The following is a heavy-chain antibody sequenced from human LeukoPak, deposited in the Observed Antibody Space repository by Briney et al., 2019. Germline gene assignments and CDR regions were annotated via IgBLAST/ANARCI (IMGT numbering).Heavy chain of an antibody. Sequence: GGSLRLSCVASGFTFGKYWMSWVRQAPGKGLEWVAVISYDGSNKYYADSVKGRFTISRDNSKNTLYLQMNSLRAEDTAVYYCAKTSDTYPFDYWGQGTLVTVSS. CDR3: AKTSDTYPFDY. J-gene: IGHJ4*02. D-gene: IGHD3-16*01. CDR1: GFTFGKYW. V-gene: IGHV3-30*18. CDR2: ISYDGSNK.